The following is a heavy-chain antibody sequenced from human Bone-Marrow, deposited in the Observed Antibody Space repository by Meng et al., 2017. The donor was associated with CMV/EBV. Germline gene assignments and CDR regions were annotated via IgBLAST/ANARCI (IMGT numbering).Heavy chain of an antibody. CDR3: ARCLSDYNMLTGRVHYYGMDV. D-gene: IGHD3-9*01. Sequence: GESLKISCAASGFTFSSYAMSWVRQAPGKGLEWVSAISGSGGSTYYADSVKGRFTISRDNSKNTLFLQMSSLRAEDTAVYYCARCLSDYNMLTGRVHYYGMDVWGQGTTVTVSS. J-gene: IGHJ6*02. CDR1: GFTFSSYA. V-gene: IGHV3-23*01. CDR2: ISGSGGST.